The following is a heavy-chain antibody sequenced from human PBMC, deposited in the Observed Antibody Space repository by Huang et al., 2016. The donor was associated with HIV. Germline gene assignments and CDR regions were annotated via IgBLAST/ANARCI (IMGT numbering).Heavy chain of an antibody. Sequence: QVQLQESGPGLVKPSETLSLTCPVSGGSISSFFWSWIRQPAGKRLEWIGSIYRSGGTIYNPSRESRVTRSVDTSKNQFALKLSSVTAADTAVYYCARGTVGATNCFDPWGQGTLVIVSA. D-gene: IGHD1-26*01. J-gene: IGHJ5*02. CDR3: ARGTVGATNCFDP. V-gene: IGHV4-4*07. CDR2: IYRSGGT. CDR1: GGSISSFF.